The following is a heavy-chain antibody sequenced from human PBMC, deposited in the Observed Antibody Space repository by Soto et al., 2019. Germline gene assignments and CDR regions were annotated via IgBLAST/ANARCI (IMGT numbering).Heavy chain of an antibody. D-gene: IGHD3-10*01. CDR3: ARRRYFGSGSRGPFDY. CDR1: GGSISSTTYY. V-gene: IGHV4-39*01. J-gene: IGHJ4*02. CDR2: IYYSGST. Sequence: QLQLQESGPGLVKPSETLSLTCTVSGGSISSTTYYWGWIRQPPGKGREWIGNIYYSGSTYYNPSLKSRVTISVDMSKNQFSLKLSSVTAADTAVYYCARRRYFGSGSRGPFDYWGQGTLVTVSS.